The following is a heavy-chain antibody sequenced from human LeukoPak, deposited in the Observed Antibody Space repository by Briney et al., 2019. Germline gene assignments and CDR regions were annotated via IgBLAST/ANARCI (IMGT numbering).Heavy chain of an antibody. CDR1: GFTFSNAR. CDR2: IKSKTDGGTT. J-gene: IGHJ4*02. V-gene: IGHV3-15*01. CDR3: TTGSPLGERISGDY. Sequence: GGSLRLSSAASGFTFSNARMSRLRQAPGQGLEWVGRIKSKTDGGTTDYAAPVKGRFTISRDDSKNTLYLQMNSLKTEDTAVYYCTTGSPLGERISGDYWGQGTLVTVSS. D-gene: IGHD3-16*01.